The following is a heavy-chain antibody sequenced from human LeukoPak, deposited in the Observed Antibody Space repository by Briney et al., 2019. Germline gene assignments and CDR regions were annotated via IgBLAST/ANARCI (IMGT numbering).Heavy chain of an antibody. V-gene: IGHV3-30*04. CDR1: GFTFSSYA. J-gene: IGHJ4*02. Sequence: GGSLRLSCAASGFTFSSYAMHWVRQAPGKGLEWVAVISYDGSNKYYADSVKGRFTISRDNSKNTLYLQMSSLRAEDTAVYYCARGDYGDYVWGQGTLVTVSS. CDR2: ISYDGSNK. D-gene: IGHD4-17*01. CDR3: ARGDYGDYV.